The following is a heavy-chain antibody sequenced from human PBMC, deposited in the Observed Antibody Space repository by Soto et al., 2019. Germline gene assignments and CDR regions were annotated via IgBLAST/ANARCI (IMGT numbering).Heavy chain of an antibody. J-gene: IGHJ4*02. CDR3: ARDMTAADRIVVVPAAFDY. CDR2: ISAYNGKT. D-gene: IGHD2-2*01. Sequence: QVQLVQSGGEVKKPGASVKVSCKASGYTFSSYSINWVRQAPGQGLEWIGRISAYNGKTNYAQRLQGRVTMTTDTSTSTAYMELKSLRSDDTAVYYCARDMTAADRIVVVPAAFDYWGQGTLVTVSS. V-gene: IGHV1-18*04. CDR1: GYTFSSYS.